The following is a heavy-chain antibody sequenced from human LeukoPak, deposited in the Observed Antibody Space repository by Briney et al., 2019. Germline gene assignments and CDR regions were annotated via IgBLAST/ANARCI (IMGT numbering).Heavy chain of an antibody. CDR2: VYYSGST. CDR3: ARLWARCSGTSCYSNPYYFDY. CDR1: GGSISTSSYY. Sequence: SETLSLTCSVSGGSISTSSYYRGWIRQPPGKGLEWIGSVYYSGSTYYNPSLKSRVTTSVDTSKNQFSLKLSSVTAADTAVYYCARLWARCSGTSCYSNPYYFDYWGQGTLVTVSS. D-gene: IGHD2-2*01. V-gene: IGHV4-39*01. J-gene: IGHJ4*02.